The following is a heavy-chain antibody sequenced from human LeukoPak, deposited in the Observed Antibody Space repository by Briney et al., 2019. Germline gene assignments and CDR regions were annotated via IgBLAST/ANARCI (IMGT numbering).Heavy chain of an antibody. Sequence: SETLSLTCSVSGDPMSSSFWSWIRPPAGKGLEWMGRIYTSGRINNNPSLKSRGTLSLDTSKKQLSMKLTSVTAADTAVYYCARSRVGCGGTCAFDFWGQGTLVTVSS. CDR1: GDPMSSSF. V-gene: IGHV4-4*07. CDR2: IYTSGRI. J-gene: IGHJ4*02. CDR3: ARSRVGCGGTCAFDF. D-gene: IGHD1-14*01.